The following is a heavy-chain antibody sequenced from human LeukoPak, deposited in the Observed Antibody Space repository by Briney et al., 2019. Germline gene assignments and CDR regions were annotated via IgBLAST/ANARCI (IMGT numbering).Heavy chain of an antibody. Sequence: QSGGSLRLSCAASGFTFSSYAMHWVRQAPGKGLEWVAVISYDGSNKYYADSVKGRFTISRDNSKNTLYLQMNSLRAEDTAVYYCARGGQLALDYWGQGTLVTVSS. V-gene: IGHV3-30*04. J-gene: IGHJ4*02. CDR2: ISYDGSNK. D-gene: IGHD6-13*01. CDR1: GFTFSSYA. CDR3: ARGGQLALDY.